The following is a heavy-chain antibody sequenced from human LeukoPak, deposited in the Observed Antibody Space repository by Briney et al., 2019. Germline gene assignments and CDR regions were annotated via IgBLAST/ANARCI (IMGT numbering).Heavy chain of an antibody. CDR3: ARSRGSNYVYWYFDL. Sequence: PSETLSLTCTVSGVSISSSNSYWGWTRQPPGKGLEWIGSIYYSGNTYYNASLKSQVSISIDTSKNQFSLKLSSVTAADTAVYYCARSRGSNYVYWYFDLWGRGTLVTVSS. J-gene: IGHJ2*01. CDR2: IYYSGNT. V-gene: IGHV4-39*01. CDR1: GVSISSSNSY. D-gene: IGHD4-11*01.